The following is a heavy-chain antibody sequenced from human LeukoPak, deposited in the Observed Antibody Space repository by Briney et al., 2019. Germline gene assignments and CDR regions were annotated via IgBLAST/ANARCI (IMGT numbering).Heavy chain of an antibody. CDR1: GFTFSSYS. CDR3: AKDSGEGSGSYYNRGYFDY. CDR2: ISSSSSYI. J-gene: IGHJ4*02. V-gene: IGHV3-21*01. D-gene: IGHD3-10*01. Sequence: PGGSLRLSCAASGFTFSSYSMNWVRQAPGKGLEWVSSISSSSSYIYYADSVKGRFTISRDNAKNSLYLQMNSLRAEDTAVYYCAKDSGEGSGSYYNRGYFDYWGQGTLVTVSS.